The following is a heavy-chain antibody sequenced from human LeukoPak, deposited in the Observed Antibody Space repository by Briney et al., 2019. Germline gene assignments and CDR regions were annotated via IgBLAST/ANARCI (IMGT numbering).Heavy chain of an antibody. CDR2: TSSSSAYT. Sequence: GGSLRLSCAASGFTFSSFSMIWVRQAPGKGLEWVSSTSSSSAYTFYAESGKGRFTISRDNAKNSLFLQMNGLRAEDTAVYYCARDYYANIAHSHTFPYWGQGTLLTVSS. D-gene: IGHD3-16*01. CDR3: ARDYYANIAHSHTFPY. CDR1: GFTFSSFS. V-gene: IGHV3-21*04. J-gene: IGHJ4*02.